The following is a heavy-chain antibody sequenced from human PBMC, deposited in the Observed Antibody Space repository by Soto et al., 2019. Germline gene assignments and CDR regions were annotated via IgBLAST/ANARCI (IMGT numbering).Heavy chain of an antibody. D-gene: IGHD5-18*01. CDR3: TTDPGIQLWLRFN. J-gene: IGHJ4*02. CDR1: GFTFSNAL. CDR2: IKSRTDGGTT. Sequence: PGGSLRRSCAASGFTFSNALMSWVRQAPGKGLEWVGRIKSRTDGGTTDYAAPVKGRFTISRDDSKNTLYLQMNSLKTEDTAVYYCTTDPGIQLWLRFNWGQGTLVTVSS. V-gene: IGHV3-15*01.